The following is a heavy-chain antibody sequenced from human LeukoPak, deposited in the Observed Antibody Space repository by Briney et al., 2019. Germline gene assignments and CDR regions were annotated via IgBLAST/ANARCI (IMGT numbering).Heavy chain of an antibody. V-gene: IGHV3-73*01. CDR3: TRRYGANSWWFDP. CDR1: GLTFSGSA. J-gene: IGHJ5*02. Sequence: TGGSLRLSCAASGLTFSGSAMHWVRQASGKGLEWVVRIRSKANNYATAYDASVKGRFTISRDDSRNTAYLQMNSLTTEDTAVYYCTRRYGANSWWFDPWGQGTLVTVSS. D-gene: IGHD4-23*01. CDR2: IRSKANNYAT.